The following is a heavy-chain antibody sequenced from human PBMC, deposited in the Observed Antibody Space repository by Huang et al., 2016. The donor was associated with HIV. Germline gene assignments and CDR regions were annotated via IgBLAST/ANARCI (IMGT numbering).Heavy chain of an antibody. CDR1: GFTFSIYW. CDR3: VREPRIESWLNDIDY. D-gene: IGHD1-26*01. J-gene: IGHJ4*02. V-gene: IGHV3-74*01. CDR2: ITREVSSS. Sequence: EVQLVESGGGLVQPGASLRLSCAASGFTFSIYWTHWVRQAPGKGVVWVASITREVSSSVYADSLKDRFTSSRYNTKNTVDLQINSLRAADTAVYYCVREPRIESWLNDIDYWGQGTLVSVSS.